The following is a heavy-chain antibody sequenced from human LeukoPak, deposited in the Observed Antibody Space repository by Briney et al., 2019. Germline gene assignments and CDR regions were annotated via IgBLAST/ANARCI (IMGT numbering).Heavy chain of an antibody. V-gene: IGHV4-39*01. D-gene: IGHD2/OR15-2a*01. Sequence: ASETLSLTCTVSGGSISSSSYYWGWIRQPPGKGLEWIGSIYYSGSTYYNPSLKSRVTISVDTSKNQFSLKLSSVTAADTAVYYCARHIIGDHYYYYYMDVWGKGTTVTVSS. CDR3: ARHIIGDHYYYYYMDV. CDR2: IYYSGST. CDR1: GGSISSSSYY. J-gene: IGHJ6*03.